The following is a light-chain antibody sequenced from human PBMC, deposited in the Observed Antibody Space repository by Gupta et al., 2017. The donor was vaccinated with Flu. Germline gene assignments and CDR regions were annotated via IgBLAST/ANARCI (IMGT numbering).Light chain of an antibody. CDR1: KIGSES. CDR3: HVWDSSSDHYV. Sequence: SYVLTQPPSVSVAPGKTARITCGGNKIGSESVHWYQQKPGQDPQLVVHNDNDRHAGIPERFSGSNSGNTATLTITRVGAGDEADYYGHVWDSSSDHYVFGTGTKLTVL. J-gene: IGLJ1*01. V-gene: IGLV3-21*03. CDR2: NDN.